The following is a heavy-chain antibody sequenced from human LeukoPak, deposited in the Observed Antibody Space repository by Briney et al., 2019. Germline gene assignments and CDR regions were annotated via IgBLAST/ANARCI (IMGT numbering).Heavy chain of an antibody. D-gene: IGHD3-10*01. CDR2: INHSGST. Sequence: ETLSLTCAVYGGSFSGYYWSWIRQPPGKGLEWIGEINHSGSTNYNPSLKSRVTISVDTSKNQFSLKLSSVTAADTAVYYCARAPPSYYGSGSYYPWGQGTLVTVSS. V-gene: IGHV4-34*01. CDR1: GGSFSGYY. J-gene: IGHJ5*02. CDR3: ARAPPSYYGSGSYYP.